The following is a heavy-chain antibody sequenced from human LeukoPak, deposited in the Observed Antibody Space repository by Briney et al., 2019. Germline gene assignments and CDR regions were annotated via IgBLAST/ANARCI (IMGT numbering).Heavy chain of an antibody. D-gene: IGHD3-16*01. CDR1: GGSISSGSYY. J-gene: IGHJ4*02. Sequence: SQTLSLTCTVSGGSISSGSYYWSWIRQPAGKGLEWIGRIYTSGSTNYNPSLKSRVTISVDTSKNQFSLKLSSVTAADTAVYYCARDFGNWGQGTLVTVSS. V-gene: IGHV4-61*02. CDR2: IYTSGST. CDR3: ARDFGN.